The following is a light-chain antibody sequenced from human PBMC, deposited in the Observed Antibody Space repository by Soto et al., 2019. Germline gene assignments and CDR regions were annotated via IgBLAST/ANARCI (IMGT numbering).Light chain of an antibody. CDR2: GAS. J-gene: IGKJ4*01. CDR3: QQYDNWPLT. CDR1: QSVSSN. Sequence: ERVMTQSPATLSVSLGERATLSCRASQSVSSNLAWYQQKPGQAPRLLIYGASTRATGIPDRFSGSGSGTEFTLTVSSLQSEDFAVYYCQQYDNWPLTFGGGTKVEIK. V-gene: IGKV3-15*01.